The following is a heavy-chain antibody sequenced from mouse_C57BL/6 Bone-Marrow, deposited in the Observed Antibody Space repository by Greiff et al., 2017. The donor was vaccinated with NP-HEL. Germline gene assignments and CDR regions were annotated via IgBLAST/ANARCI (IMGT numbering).Heavy chain of an antibody. CDR1: GFTFSDYG. Sequence: EVKLMESGGGLVKPGGSLKLSCAASGFTFSDYGMHWVRQAPEKGLEWVAYISSGSSTIYYADTVKGRFTISRDNAKNTLFLQMTSLRSEDTAMYYCARSYAGYFDVWGTGTTVTVSS. V-gene: IGHV5-17*01. D-gene: IGHD1-1*01. CDR2: ISSGSSTI. CDR3: ARSYAGYFDV. J-gene: IGHJ1*03.